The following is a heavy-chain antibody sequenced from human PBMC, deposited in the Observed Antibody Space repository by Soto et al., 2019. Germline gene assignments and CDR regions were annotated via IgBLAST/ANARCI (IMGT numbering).Heavy chain of an antibody. CDR3: ARGREQQWLHYYGMDV. CDR1: GGTFSSYA. CDR2: IIPILGIA. J-gene: IGHJ6*02. Sequence: ASVKVSCKASGGTFSSYAISWVRQAPGQGLEWMGRIIPILGIANYAQKFQGRVTITADKSTSTAYMELSSLRSEDTAVYYCARGREQQWLHYYGMDVWGQGTTVTVSS. D-gene: IGHD6-19*01. V-gene: IGHV1-69*04.